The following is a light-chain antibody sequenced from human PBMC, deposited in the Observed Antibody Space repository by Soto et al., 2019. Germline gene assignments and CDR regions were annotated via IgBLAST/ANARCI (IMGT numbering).Light chain of an antibody. J-gene: IGKJ1*01. CDR3: QQYNNWRQT. Sequence: ERVMMQSPATLSISKGERATLSCRASQSVSSNLAWYQQKPGQAPRLLIYGASTRATGIPARFSGSGSGTEFTLTISSLQSEDFAVYYCQQYNNWRQTFGQGTKVDI. CDR1: QSVSSN. CDR2: GAS. V-gene: IGKV3-15*01.